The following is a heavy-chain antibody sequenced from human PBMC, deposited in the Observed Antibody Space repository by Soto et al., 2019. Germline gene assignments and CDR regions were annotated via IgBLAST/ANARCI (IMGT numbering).Heavy chain of an antibody. CDR3: ASRSYGVGWFDP. Sequence: PSETLSLTCTVSGGSISSSSYYWGWIRQPPGKGLEWIGSIYYSGSTYYNPSLKSRVTISVDTSKNQFSLKLSSVTAADTAVYYCASRSYGVGWFDPWGQGTLITVSS. D-gene: IGHD5-18*01. CDR2: IYYSGST. V-gene: IGHV4-39*01. J-gene: IGHJ5*02. CDR1: GGSISSSSYY.